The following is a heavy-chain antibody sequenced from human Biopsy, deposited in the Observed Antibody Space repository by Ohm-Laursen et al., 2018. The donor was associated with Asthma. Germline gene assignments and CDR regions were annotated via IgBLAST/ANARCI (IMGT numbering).Heavy chain of an antibody. V-gene: IGHV1-69*13. D-gene: IGHD6-19*01. J-gene: IGHJ6*02. CDR1: GGTFRNFA. Sequence: ASVKVSCKAPGGTFRNFAISWVRQAPGQGIEWLGGITTVFGTTKFALKFQGRVTITADESTSTAYLEVTSLRSEDTAIYYCARCKVGYSSGWSLLLKKIYYSGMDVWGQGTAVTVSS. CDR2: ITTVFGTT. CDR3: ARCKVGYSSGWSLLLKKIYYSGMDV.